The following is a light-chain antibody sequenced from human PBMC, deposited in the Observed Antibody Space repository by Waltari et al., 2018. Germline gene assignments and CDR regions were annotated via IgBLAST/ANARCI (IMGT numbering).Light chain of an antibody. CDR1: QGVDSW. J-gene: IGKJ2*01. CDR2: AAS. CDR3: QQAIRVPYT. V-gene: IGKV1-12*02. Sequence: DIQMTQSPSSVSASVGARVTITCRASQGVDSWLVWYQQKPGKAPNLLIYAASSLQSGVPSRFSASGFGTDFTLTISSLQPEDSATYYCQQAIRVPYTFGQGTKLVIK.